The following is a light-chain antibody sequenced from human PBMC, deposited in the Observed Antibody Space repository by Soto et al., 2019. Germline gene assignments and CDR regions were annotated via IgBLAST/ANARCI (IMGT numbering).Light chain of an antibody. CDR3: QQRSNWPTIT. J-gene: IGKJ5*01. CDR1: QSVSSY. CDR2: DAS. V-gene: IGKV3-11*01. Sequence: EIVLTPSPATLSLSPGERATLSCRASQSVSSYLAWYQLKPGQAPRLLIYDASNRATGIPARFSGSVSGTDFTLTISSLEPEDFAVYYCQQRSNWPTITFGQGTRLEIK.